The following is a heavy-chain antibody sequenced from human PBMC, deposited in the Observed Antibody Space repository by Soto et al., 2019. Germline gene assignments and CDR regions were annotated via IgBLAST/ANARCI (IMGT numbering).Heavy chain of an antibody. CDR2: IHSSGTT. V-gene: IGHV4-59*12. D-gene: IGHD3-10*01. CDR3: ATADGEFYYFDY. CDR1: GGSIXNYF. J-gene: IGHJ4*02. Sequence: SETLSLTCTFSGGSIXNYFWSLIRQPPGKGLEWIGYIHSSGTTRYSPSFQGQVTISADKSISTAYLQWSSLKASDTAMYYCATADGEFYYFDYWGQGTLVTVSS.